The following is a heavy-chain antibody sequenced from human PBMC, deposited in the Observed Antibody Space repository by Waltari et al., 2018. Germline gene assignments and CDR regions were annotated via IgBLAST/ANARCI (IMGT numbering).Heavy chain of an antibody. J-gene: IGHJ5*02. CDR1: GYAFSSYD. CDR2: MDPNNGNT. Sequence: QEQLVQSGAEVKRPGASVKVSCKASGYAFSSYDINWVRQATGQGLEWMGWMDPNNGNTGYAQKFQGRVTMTRNTSINTAYMELSSLGSEDTAVYYCVRDRRARHNWFDPWGQGSLVTVSS. V-gene: IGHV1-8*01. CDR3: VRDRRARHNWFDP. D-gene: IGHD6-6*01.